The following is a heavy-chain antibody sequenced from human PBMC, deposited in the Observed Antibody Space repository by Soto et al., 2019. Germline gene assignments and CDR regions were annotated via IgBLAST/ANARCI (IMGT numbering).Heavy chain of an antibody. D-gene: IGHD5-18*01. V-gene: IGHV4-34*01. CDR2: INHSGST. Sequence: QVQLQQWGAGLLKPSETLSRTCAVYGGSFSGYYWSWIRQPPRKGLEWIGEINHSGSTNYNPSLKSRVTISVDTSQNQFSLKLSSVTRADTGVYYSARGRSHTAMVTVGSYFDYWGQGTLVTVSS. CDR3: ARGRSHTAMVTVGSYFDY. CDR1: GGSFSGYY. J-gene: IGHJ4*02.